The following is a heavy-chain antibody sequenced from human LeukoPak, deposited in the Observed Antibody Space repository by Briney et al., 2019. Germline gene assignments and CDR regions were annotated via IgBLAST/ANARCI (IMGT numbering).Heavy chain of an antibody. J-gene: IGHJ4*02. CDR3: AGRIRSQYYFDY. CDR1: GGSISSSNW. Sequence: SGTLSLTCAVSGGSISSSNWWSWVRQPPGKGLEWIGEIYHSGSTNYNPSLRSRVTISVDKSKNQFSLKLSSVTAADTAVYYRAGRIRSQYYFDYWGQGTLVTVSS. D-gene: IGHD2/OR15-2a*01. V-gene: IGHV4-4*02. CDR2: IYHSGST.